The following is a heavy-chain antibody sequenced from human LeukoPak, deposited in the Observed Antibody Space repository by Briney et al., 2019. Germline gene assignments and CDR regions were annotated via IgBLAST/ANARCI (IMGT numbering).Heavy chain of an antibody. Sequence: GGSLRLSCVAAGFTFSDYAMTWVRQAPGKGLRWVSGISGSGDRTYYADSVKGRFTISRDNSKNTLYLQMDSLTDDDSAVYYCAKDRIPVAGRQDIWDFWGQGALVTVSS. CDR1: GFTFSDYA. CDR3: AKDRIPVAGRQDIWDF. J-gene: IGHJ4*02. CDR2: ISGSGDRT. V-gene: IGHV3-23*01. D-gene: IGHD6-19*01.